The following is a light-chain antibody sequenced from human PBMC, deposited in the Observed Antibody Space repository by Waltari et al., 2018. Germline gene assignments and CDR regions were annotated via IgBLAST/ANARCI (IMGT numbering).Light chain of an antibody. V-gene: IGKV4-1*01. Sequence: DIVMTQSPDFLAVSLGERATINCKSSQSLFSTSNSKTYISWYQQKPGQPPKLPIYWASTRGSGVPDRFRGSGSGTDFTLTISSLQAEDVAVYYCHHYYIPPLTFGQGTRLEIK. J-gene: IGKJ5*01. CDR3: HHYYIPPLT. CDR2: WAS. CDR1: QSLFSTSNSKTY.